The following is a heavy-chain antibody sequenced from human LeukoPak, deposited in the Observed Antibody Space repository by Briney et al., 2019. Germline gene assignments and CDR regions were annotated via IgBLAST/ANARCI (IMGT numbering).Heavy chain of an antibody. V-gene: IGHV4-59*01. CDR3: ARGGPSYGYVGGYFDY. D-gene: IGHD5-18*01. CDR2: IYYSGST. CDR1: GGSISSYY. Sequence: SGPTLVKPSETLSLTCTVSGGSISSYYWSWIRQPPGKGLEWIGYIYYSGSTNYNPSLKSRVTISVDTSKNQFSLKLSSVTAADTAVYYCARGGPSYGYVGGYFDYWGQGTLVTVSS. J-gene: IGHJ4*02.